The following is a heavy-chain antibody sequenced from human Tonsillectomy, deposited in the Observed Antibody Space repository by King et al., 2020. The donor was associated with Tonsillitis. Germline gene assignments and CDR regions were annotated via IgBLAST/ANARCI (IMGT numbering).Heavy chain of an antibody. Sequence: VQLVQSGGGLVKPGGSLRLSCAASGFSFSTYTMKWVRQAPGKGLEWVSSISTNSHYIYYADSLKGRFTISRDNGKNSLYLQLNILRAEDTAIYYCAKVVSPYEIQVCADSWGQGTLVTVSS. CDR1: GFSFSTYT. J-gene: IGHJ4*02. CDR3: AKVVSPYEIQVCADS. V-gene: IGHV3-21*01. D-gene: IGHD3-22*01. CDR2: ISTNSHYI.